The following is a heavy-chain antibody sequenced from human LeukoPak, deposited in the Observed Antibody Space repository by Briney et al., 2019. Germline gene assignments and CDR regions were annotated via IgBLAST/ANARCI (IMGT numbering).Heavy chain of an antibody. J-gene: IGHJ4*02. V-gene: IGHV3-23*01. CDR2: IIGSGGST. Sequence: QRGGSLRPSCAATGPTFSSYAMSWVRQAPGKGLEWVSAIIGSGGSTYNAASVKGRFPISRANSKNTRYLQMNSLRAEDTAVYYCAKDGYYYDSSGYYSDYYFDYWGQGTLVTVSS. D-gene: IGHD3-22*01. CDR3: AKDGYYYDSSGYYSDYYFDY. CDR1: GPTFSSYA.